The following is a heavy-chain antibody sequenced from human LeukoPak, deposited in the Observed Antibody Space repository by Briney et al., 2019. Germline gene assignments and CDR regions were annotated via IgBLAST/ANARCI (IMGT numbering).Heavy chain of an antibody. V-gene: IGHV4-30-4*01. J-gene: IGHJ5*02. CDR2: IYNSGTT. D-gene: IGHD5-24*01. CDR1: GGSISSDDYY. CDR3: ARAPIITNSWYWLDH. Sequence: SQTLSLTCTVSGGSISSDDYYWSWIRQPPGKGLEWIGYIYNSGTTYYSPSLKSRVTISIDTSKNQFSLKLSSVTAADTALYYCARAPIITNSWYWLDHWGQGTLVTVSS.